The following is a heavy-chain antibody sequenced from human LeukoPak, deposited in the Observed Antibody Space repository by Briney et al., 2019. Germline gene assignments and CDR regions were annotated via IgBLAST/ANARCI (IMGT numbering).Heavy chain of an antibody. CDR1: GYTFTSYG. CDR2: ISAYNGNT. J-gene: IGHJ4*02. V-gene: IGHV1-18*01. D-gene: IGHD4-17*01. CDR3: ALRGTTVTTKGFDY. Sequence: ASVKVSCKASGYTFTSYGISWVRQAPGQGLEWMGRISAYNGNTNYAQKLQGRVTMTTDTSTSTAYMELRSLRSDDTAVYYCALRGTTVTTKGFDYWGQGTLVTVSS.